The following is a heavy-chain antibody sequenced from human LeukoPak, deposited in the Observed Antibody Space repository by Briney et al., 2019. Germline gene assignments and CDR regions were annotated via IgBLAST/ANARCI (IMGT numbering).Heavy chain of an antibody. CDR1: GGSFSGYY. Sequence: TSETLSLTCAVYGGSFSGYYWSWIRQPPGKGPEWIGEINHSGSTNYNPSLKSRVTISVDTSKNQFSLKLSSVTAADTAVYYCARGRYDYGMDVWGQGTTVTVSS. V-gene: IGHV4-34*01. CDR2: INHSGST. CDR3: ARGRYDYGMDV. J-gene: IGHJ6*02.